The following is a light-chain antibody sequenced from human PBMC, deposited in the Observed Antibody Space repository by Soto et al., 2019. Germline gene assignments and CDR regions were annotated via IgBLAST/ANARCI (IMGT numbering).Light chain of an antibody. V-gene: IGLV1-40*01. CDR3: QSYDSSLSGHVV. CDR2: GDT. CDR1: SSNIGAGYD. J-gene: IGLJ2*01. Sequence: QLVLTQPPSVSGAPGQRVSISCAGGSSNIGAGYDVHWYQQLPRTAPKLLIYGDTNRPSGVPDRFSGSKSGTSASLVITGLQAEDEADYYCQSYDSSLSGHVVFGGGTKLTVL.